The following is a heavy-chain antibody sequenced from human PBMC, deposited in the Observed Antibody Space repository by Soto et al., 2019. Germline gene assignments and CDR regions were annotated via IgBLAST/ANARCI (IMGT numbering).Heavy chain of an antibody. Sequence: SETLSLTCTVSGGSISSYYVSWIRQSAGKGLEWIGRIDASGTTNYNPSLKSRVTMSVDASKNHFSLNLSSVTAADTAVYYCARGPRGYVYYHGMDVWGQGTTVTVSS. J-gene: IGHJ6*02. D-gene: IGHD3-10*01. V-gene: IGHV4-4*07. CDR3: ARGPRGYVYYHGMDV. CDR2: IDASGTT. CDR1: GGSISSYY.